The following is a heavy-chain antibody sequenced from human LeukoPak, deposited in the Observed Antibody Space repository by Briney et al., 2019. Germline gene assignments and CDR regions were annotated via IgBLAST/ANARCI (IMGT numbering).Heavy chain of an antibody. Sequence: SETLSLTCTVSGGSISSYYWSWIRQPPGKGLEWIGYIYYSGSTYYNPSLKSRVTISVDTSKNQFSLRLSSVTAADTAVYYCARDLYGSGSYYNGGFDYWGQGTLVTVSS. D-gene: IGHD3-10*01. J-gene: IGHJ4*02. CDR3: ARDLYGSGSYYNGGFDY. CDR2: IYYSGST. V-gene: IGHV4-59*06. CDR1: GGSISSYY.